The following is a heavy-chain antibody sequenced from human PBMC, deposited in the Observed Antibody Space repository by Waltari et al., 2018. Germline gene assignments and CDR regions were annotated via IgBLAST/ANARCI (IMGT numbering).Heavy chain of an antibody. Sequence: QVQLQESGPGLVKPSGTLFLTCAVSGGSISSSNWWSWVRQPPGKGLEWIGEIYHSGSTNYNPSLKSRVTISVDKSKNQFSLKLSSVTAADTAVYYCARDGIWRAYTLSYGMDVWGQGTTVTVSS. J-gene: IGHJ6*02. CDR2: IYHSGST. D-gene: IGHD3-16*01. CDR3: ARDGIWRAYTLSYGMDV. V-gene: IGHV4-4*02. CDR1: GGSISSSNW.